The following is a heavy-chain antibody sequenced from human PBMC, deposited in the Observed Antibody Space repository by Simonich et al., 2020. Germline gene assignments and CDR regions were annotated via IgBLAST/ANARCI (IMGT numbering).Heavy chain of an antibody. CDR3: ACLGTGDAFDI. Sequence: EVQLVESGGGLVQPGGSLRLSCAASGFTFSSYWMSWVRQATGRGLEGVDKNKKDGREKYYGDTVKGRFTISRDNAKNSLYLQMNSRRAEDTAVYYCACLGTGDAFDIWGQGTMVTVSS. J-gene: IGHJ3*02. D-gene: IGHD3-9*01. CDR1: GFTFSSYW. V-gene: IGHV3-7*01. CDR2: NKKDGREK.